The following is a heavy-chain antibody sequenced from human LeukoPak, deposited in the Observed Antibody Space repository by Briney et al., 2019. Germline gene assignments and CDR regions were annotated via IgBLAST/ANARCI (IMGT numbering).Heavy chain of an antibody. D-gene: IGHD3-10*01. CDR1: GDSVSSNSAD. CDR3: ARDHYYCWGSYWGGNWFDP. CDR2: TYYRSKWYN. Sequence: SQTLSLTCAISGDSVSSNSADWNWIRQSPSRGLEWLGRTYYRSKWYNDYAVSVKSRITINPDTSKNQFSLQLNSVTPEDTAVYYCARDHYYCWGSYWGGNWFDPWGQGTLVTVSS. J-gene: IGHJ5*02. V-gene: IGHV6-1*01.